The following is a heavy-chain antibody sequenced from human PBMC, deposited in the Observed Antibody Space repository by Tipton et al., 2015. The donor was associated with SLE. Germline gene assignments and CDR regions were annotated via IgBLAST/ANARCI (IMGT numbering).Heavy chain of an antibody. CDR1: GFTFSSYS. D-gene: IGHD6-13*01. V-gene: IGHV4-59*01. Sequence: LRLSCAASGFTFSSYSMSWVRQAPGKGLEWIGYIYYSGSTNYNPSLKSRVTISVDTSKNQFSLKLSSVTAADTAVYYCAREGQQLVYFDLWGRGTLVTVSS. CDR3: AREGQQLVYFDL. J-gene: IGHJ2*01. CDR2: IYYSGST.